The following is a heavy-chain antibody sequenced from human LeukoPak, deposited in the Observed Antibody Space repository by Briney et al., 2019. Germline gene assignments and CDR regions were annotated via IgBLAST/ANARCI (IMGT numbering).Heavy chain of an antibody. J-gene: IGHJ4*02. Sequence: GVALRLSCAASGFTVSSTYMSWVRQAPGKGLEWVSVIWGGGSPFYADSVKGRFTISRDSSKNTVYLQMNSLRAEDTAVYHCARGGPFTGTISTPRASDYWGQGILVTV. CDR3: ARGGPFTGTISTPRASDY. D-gene: IGHD1/OR15-1a*01. CDR1: GFTVSSTY. V-gene: IGHV3-66*01. CDR2: IWGGGSP.